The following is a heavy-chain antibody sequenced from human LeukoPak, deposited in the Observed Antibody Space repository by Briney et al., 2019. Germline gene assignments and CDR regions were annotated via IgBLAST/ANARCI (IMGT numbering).Heavy chain of an antibody. J-gene: IGHJ5*02. CDR1: GGSISSGGYS. V-gene: IGHV4-30-2*01. Sequence: SETLSLTCAVSGGSISSGGYSWSWIRQPPGKGLEWIGYIYHSGSTYYNPSPKSRVTISVDRSKNQFSLKLSSVTAADTAVYYCARTLGYCSSTSCYGRWFDPWGQGTLVTVSS. CDR2: IYHSGST. CDR3: ARTLGYCSSTSCYGRWFDP. D-gene: IGHD2-2*01.